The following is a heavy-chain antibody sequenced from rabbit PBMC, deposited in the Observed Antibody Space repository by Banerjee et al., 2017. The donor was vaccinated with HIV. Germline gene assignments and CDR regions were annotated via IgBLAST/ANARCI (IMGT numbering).Heavy chain of an antibody. CDR2: ISTGDGST. CDR3: ASDRGGVATFNL. V-gene: IGHV1S45*01. J-gene: IGHJ4*01. CDR1: GFSFNNNYY. D-gene: IGHD4-1*01. Sequence: QEQLVESGGGLVQPEGSLTLTCTASGFSFNNNYYMCWVRQAPGKGLEWIGCISTGDGSTYYASWAKGRFTISKTSSTTVTLQVPSLTAADTATYFCASDRGGVATFNLWGPGTLFPVS.